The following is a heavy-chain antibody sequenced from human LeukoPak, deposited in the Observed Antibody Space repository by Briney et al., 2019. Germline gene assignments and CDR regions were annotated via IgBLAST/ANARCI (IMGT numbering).Heavy chain of an antibody. CDR3: ARMYYYDSSGYYDFDY. V-gene: IGHV6-1*01. CDR1: GDSVSSNSAA. Sequence: SQTLSLTCAISGDSVSSNSAAWNWIRQSPSRGLEWLGRTYYRSEWYNDYAVSVKSRITINPDTSKNQFSLQLNSVTPEDTAVYYCARMYYYDSSGYYDFDYWGQGTLVTVSS. CDR2: TYYRSEWYN. D-gene: IGHD3-22*01. J-gene: IGHJ4*02.